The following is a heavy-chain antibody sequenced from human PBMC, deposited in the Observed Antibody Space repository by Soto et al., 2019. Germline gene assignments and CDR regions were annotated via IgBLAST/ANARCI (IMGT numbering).Heavy chain of an antibody. Sequence: QVQLVESGGGLVKPGGSLRLSCAASGFTFSDFDMSWIRQAPGKGLEWISYISSGSTNIFYADSVKGRFTVSRDNAKNSVYLQMDSLRAEDTAVYYCARDRHAAGSDYWGQGTLVTVSS. V-gene: IGHV3-11*01. CDR1: GFTFSDFD. D-gene: IGHD6-25*01. CDR2: ISSGSTNI. J-gene: IGHJ4*02. CDR3: ARDRHAAGSDY.